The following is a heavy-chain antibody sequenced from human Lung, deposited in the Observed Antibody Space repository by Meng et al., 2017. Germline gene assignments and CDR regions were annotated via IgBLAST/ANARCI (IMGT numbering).Heavy chain of an antibody. CDR1: GGSFSDYY. CDR3: ARGPTTMAHDFDY. D-gene: IGHD4-11*01. Sequence: QWPVQQGGAGLLRPSVTLSPPCVGSGGSFSDYYWSWIRQPPGKGLEWIGEINHSGSTNYNPSLESRATISVDTSQNNLSLKLSSVTAADSAVYYCARGPTTMAHDFDYWGQGTLVTVSS. V-gene: IGHV4-34*01. CDR2: INHSGST. J-gene: IGHJ4*02.